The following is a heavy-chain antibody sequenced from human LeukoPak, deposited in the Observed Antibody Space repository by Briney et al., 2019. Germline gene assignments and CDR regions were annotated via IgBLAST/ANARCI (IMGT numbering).Heavy chain of an antibody. CDR1: GFTFSRYS. CDR2: ISFTSEYI. J-gene: IGHJ1*01. D-gene: IGHD6-13*01. V-gene: IGHV3-21*01. CDR3: TTPAAGPRAEYSLY. Sequence: GGSLRLSCAASGFTFSRYSMNWVRQASGKGLEWVSSISFTSEYIYYADLVKGRFTTSRDNAKNSLDLQMNSLRAEDTAVYYCTTPAAGPRAEYSLYWGQGTLVTVSS.